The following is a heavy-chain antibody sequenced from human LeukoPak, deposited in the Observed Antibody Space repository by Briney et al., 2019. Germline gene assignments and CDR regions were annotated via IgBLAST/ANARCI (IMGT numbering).Heavy chain of an antibody. V-gene: IGHV3-21*04. CDR2: ISSSSSYI. Sequence: ETLSLTCTVSGGSISSSSYYRGWTRQAPGKGLEWVSSISSSSSYIYYADSVKGRFTISRDNAKNSLYLQMNSLRGEDTALYYCARGGLIQRHAFDIWGQGTMVTVSS. CDR3: ARGGLIQRHAFDI. CDR1: GGSISSSSYY. J-gene: IGHJ3*02. D-gene: IGHD1-1*01.